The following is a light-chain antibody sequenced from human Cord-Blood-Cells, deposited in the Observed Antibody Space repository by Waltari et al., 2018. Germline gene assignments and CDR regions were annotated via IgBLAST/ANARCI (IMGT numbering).Light chain of an antibody. CDR1: QSVSSY. J-gene: IGKJ4*01. Sequence: EIVLPQSQAPLSFSPGEGATLSCRASQSVSSYLAWYQQKPGQAPRLLIYDASNRATGIPARFSGSGSGTDFTLTISSLEPEDFAVYYCQQRSNWPPLTFGGGTKVEIK. V-gene: IGKV3-11*01. CDR2: DAS. CDR3: QQRSNWPPLT.